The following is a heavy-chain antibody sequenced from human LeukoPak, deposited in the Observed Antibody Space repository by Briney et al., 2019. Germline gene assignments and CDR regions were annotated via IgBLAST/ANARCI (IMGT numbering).Heavy chain of an antibody. J-gene: IGHJ6*03. D-gene: IGHD5-18*01. CDR1: GGSISSYY. V-gene: IGHV4-4*07. CDR3: ARDRPRLRGYSYGYYYYMDV. Sequence: NPSETLSLTCTVSGGSISSYYWSWIRQPAGKGLEWIGRIYSSGSTNYNPSLKSRVTMSVDTSKNQFSLKLRSVTAADTAVYYCARDRPRLRGYSYGYYYYMDVWGKGTTVTVSS. CDR2: IYSSGST.